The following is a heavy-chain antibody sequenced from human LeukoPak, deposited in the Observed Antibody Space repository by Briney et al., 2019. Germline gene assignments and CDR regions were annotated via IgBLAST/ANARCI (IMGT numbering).Heavy chain of an antibody. J-gene: IGHJ4*02. CDR3: ARVRWPSGFLADY. CDR1: GGSISSGGYY. Sequence: PSETLSLTCTVSGGSISSGGYYWSWIRQHPGTGLEWIGYIYYSGSTYYNPSLKSRVTISVDTSKNQFSLKLSSVTAADTAVYYCARVRWPSGFLADYWGQGTLVTVSS. V-gene: IGHV4-31*03. D-gene: IGHD6-19*01. CDR2: IYYSGST.